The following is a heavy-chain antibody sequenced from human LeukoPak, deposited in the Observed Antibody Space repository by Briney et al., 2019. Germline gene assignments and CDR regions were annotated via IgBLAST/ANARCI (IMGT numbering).Heavy chain of an antibody. Sequence: GGSLRLSCAASGFTFSNAWMSWVRQAPGKGLEWVGRIKSKTDGGTTDYAAHVKGRFTISRDDSKNTLYLQMNSLKTEDTAVYYCTTDRVYYDILTGYYGYWGQGTLVTVSS. CDR2: IKSKTDGGTT. CDR1: GFTFSNAW. J-gene: IGHJ4*02. V-gene: IGHV3-15*01. D-gene: IGHD3-9*01. CDR3: TTDRVYYDILTGYYGY.